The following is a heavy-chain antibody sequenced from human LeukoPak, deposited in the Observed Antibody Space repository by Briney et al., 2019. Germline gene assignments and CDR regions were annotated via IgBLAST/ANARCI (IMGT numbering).Heavy chain of an antibody. Sequence: PGGSLRLSCAASGFTFNSYAMNWVRQAPGQGLECVSAISDSGSKTYYADSVKGRFTISRDNSMNTLYLQMNSLRAEDTAVYYCAKRILTGYPNYGMDVWGKGTTVTVSS. CDR3: AKRILTGYPNYGMDV. CDR2: ISDSGSKT. D-gene: IGHD3-9*01. J-gene: IGHJ6*04. V-gene: IGHV3-23*01. CDR1: GFTFNSYA.